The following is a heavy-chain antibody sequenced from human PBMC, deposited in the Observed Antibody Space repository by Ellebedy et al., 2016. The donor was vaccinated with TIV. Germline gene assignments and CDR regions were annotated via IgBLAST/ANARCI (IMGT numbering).Heavy chain of an antibody. V-gene: IGHV5-51*01. CDR1: GYIFTKYW. J-gene: IGHJ4*02. CDR2: IYPGDSDT. Sequence: GESLKISXETSGYIFTKYWIGWVRQMPGKGLEWMGMIYPGDSDTRYSPSFQGQVTISADKSINTAYLQWSSLKASDTAIYYCARRADGYRGYDVLGYWGQGTLVTVSS. D-gene: IGHD5-12*01. CDR3: ARRADGYRGYDVLGY.